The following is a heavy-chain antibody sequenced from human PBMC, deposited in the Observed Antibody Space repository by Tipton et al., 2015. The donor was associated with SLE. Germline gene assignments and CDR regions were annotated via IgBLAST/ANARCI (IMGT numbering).Heavy chain of an antibody. CDR3: ATSPGYSSGWFLFDY. J-gene: IGHJ4*02. CDR2: NYYSGST. CDR1: GGSISSYY. V-gene: IGHV4-59*12. D-gene: IGHD6-19*01. Sequence: TLSLTCTVSGGSISSYYWSWIRQPPGKGLEWIGYNYYSGSTNYNPSLKSRVTISVDTSKNQFSLKLSSVTAADTAVYYCATSPGYSSGWFLFDYWGQGTLVTVSS.